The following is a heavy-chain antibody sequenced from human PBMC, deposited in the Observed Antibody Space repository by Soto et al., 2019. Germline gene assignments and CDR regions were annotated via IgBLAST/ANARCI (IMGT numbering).Heavy chain of an antibody. CDR3: AREEGRVDIVATINFDY. D-gene: IGHD5-12*01. J-gene: IGHJ4*02. V-gene: IGHV6-1*01. Sequence: SPTLSLTCAISGDSVSSNSAAWNWIRQSPSRGLEWLGRTYYRSKWYNDYAVSVKSRITINPDTSKNQFSLQLNSVTPEDTAVYYCAREEGRVDIVATINFDYWGQGTLVTVSS. CDR1: GDSVSSNSAA. CDR2: TYYRSKWYN.